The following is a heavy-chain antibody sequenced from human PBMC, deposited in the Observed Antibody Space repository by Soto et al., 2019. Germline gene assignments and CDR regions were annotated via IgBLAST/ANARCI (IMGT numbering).Heavy chain of an antibody. V-gene: IGHV3-23*01. D-gene: IGHD6-19*01. CDR2: INSDGAT. CDR1: GFTFSDYA. CDR3: ASRPRGSVAGTLDS. J-gene: IGHJ5*01. Sequence: PGGSLRLSCAASGFTFSDYAMSWVRQAPGKGLEWVSVINSDGATYYADSVQGRFSISRDNSKSTLCLQMNSLSVEYTAIYYCASRPRGSVAGTLDSWGQGSLVTVSS.